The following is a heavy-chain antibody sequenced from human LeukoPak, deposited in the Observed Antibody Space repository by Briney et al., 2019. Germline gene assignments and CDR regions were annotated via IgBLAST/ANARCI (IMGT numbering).Heavy chain of an antibody. Sequence: GGSLRLSCAASGFTFSRYWMHWVRQAPGKGLVWVSRINSDGSSTSFADSVKGRFTISRDNAKNTLYLQMNSLRAEDTAVYYCARDNSGYDWGLDYWGQGTLVTVSS. V-gene: IGHV3-74*01. CDR2: INSDGSST. D-gene: IGHD5-12*01. CDR1: GFTFSRYW. J-gene: IGHJ4*02. CDR3: ARDNSGYDWGLDY.